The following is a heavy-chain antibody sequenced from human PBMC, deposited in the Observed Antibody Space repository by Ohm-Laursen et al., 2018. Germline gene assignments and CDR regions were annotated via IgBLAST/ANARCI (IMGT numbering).Heavy chain of an antibody. CDR1: GFTFSCCG. CDR3: GTGNVDGNGDLAF. D-gene: IGHD1-1*01. J-gene: IGHJ4*02. CDR2: IWGDGGAK. V-gene: IGHV3-33*01. Sequence: SLRLSCTASGFTFSCCGMHWVRQAPGKGLEWLAVIWGDGGAKYYADSVKGRFTISRDNSKNTLYLQMNSLRAEDTAVYYCGTGNVDGNGDLAFWGQGTLVTVSS.